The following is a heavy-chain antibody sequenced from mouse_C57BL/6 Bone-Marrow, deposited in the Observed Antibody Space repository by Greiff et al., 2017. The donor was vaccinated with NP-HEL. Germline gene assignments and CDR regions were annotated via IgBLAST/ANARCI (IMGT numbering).Heavy chain of an antibody. J-gene: IGHJ2*01. CDR1: GFNIKDDY. CDR2: IDPENGDT. CDR3: TTGIFDY. V-gene: IGHV14-4*01. Sequence: VQLKQSGAELVRPGASVKLSCTASGFNIKDDYMHWVKQRPEQGLEWIGWIDPENGDTEYASKFQGKATITADTSSNTAYLQRSSLTSEDTAVYYCTTGIFDYWGQGTTLTVSS.